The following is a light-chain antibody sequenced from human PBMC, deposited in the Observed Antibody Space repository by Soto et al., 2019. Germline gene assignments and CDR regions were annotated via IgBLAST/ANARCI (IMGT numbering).Light chain of an antibody. CDR3: MQGTHWPRT. CDR1: QSLAYNDGITY. J-gene: IGKJ1*01. CDR2: KVS. V-gene: IGKV2-30*01. Sequence: DVVMTQSPLSLPVTLGQPASISCNSSQSLAYNDGITYLNWFHQRPGQSPRRLIYKVSNRDSGVPVRFSGSGSGTDFTLKISRVEDEDVGVYSCMQGTHWPRTLGQGTKVDIK.